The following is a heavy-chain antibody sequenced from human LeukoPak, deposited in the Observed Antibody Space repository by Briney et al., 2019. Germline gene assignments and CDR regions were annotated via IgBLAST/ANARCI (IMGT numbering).Heavy chain of an antibody. CDR2: INPNGGST. V-gene: IGHV1-46*01. CDR1: GYTLTRYF. Sequence: ASVKVSCKASGYTLTRYFIHWVRQAPGQGLEWMGIINPNGGSTSYPQKFQGRVTITTDESTSTAYMELSSLRSEDTAVYYCASREALIVGATGWLFGAFDIWGQGTMVTVSS. J-gene: IGHJ3*02. D-gene: IGHD1-26*01. CDR3: ASREALIVGATGWLFGAFDI.